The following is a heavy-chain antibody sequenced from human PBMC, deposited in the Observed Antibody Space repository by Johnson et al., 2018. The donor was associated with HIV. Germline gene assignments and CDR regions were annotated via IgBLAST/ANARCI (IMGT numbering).Heavy chain of an antibody. Sequence: VQLVESGGGVVQPGRSLRLSCAASGFTFSSFAMHWIRQAPGKGLEWLSYISNSAITLYYADSVKGRFSISRDNAKSSVYLQMNSPRAEDTAVYYCARRGLANAFDIWGQGTMVTVSS. V-gene: IGHV3-48*03. J-gene: IGHJ3*02. D-gene: IGHD3-10*01. CDR1: GFTFSSFA. CDR2: ISNSAITL. CDR3: ARRGLANAFDI.